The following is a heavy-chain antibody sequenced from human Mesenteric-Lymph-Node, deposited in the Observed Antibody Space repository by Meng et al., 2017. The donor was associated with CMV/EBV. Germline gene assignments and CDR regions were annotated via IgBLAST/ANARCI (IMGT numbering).Heavy chain of an antibody. CDR2: IRYDGSIE. V-gene: IGHV3-30*02. CDR1: GFTFDDYV. D-gene: IGHD3-22*01. J-gene: IGHJ4*02. Sequence: GESLKISCAASGFTFDDYVMHWVRQAPGKGLEWVAFIRYDGSIEYYADSVKGRFTISRDNSKNTLYLQMNSLRAEDTAVYYCANFKRAPYYYDRSGNDCWGQGTLVTVSS. CDR3: ANFKRAPYYYDRSGNDC.